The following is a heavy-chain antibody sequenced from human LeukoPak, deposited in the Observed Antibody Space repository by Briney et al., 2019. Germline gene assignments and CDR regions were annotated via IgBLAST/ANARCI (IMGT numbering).Heavy chain of an antibody. CDR3: ARCAYYYDSSGYYYFDY. V-gene: IGHV4-34*01. Sequence: SETLSLTCAVCGGSFSGYYWSWIRQPPGKGLEWIGEINHSGSTNYNPSLKSRVTISVDTSKNQFSLKLSSVTAADTAVYYCARCAYYYDSSGYYYFDYWGQGTLVTVSS. CDR1: GGSFSGYY. D-gene: IGHD3-22*01. CDR2: INHSGST. J-gene: IGHJ4*02.